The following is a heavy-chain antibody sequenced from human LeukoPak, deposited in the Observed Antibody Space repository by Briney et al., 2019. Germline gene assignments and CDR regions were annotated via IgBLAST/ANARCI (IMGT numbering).Heavy chain of an antibody. V-gene: IGHV3-23*01. Sequence: GGSLRLSCAASEFTFNNYAMSWVRQAPGKGLGWVSTISGSGVSTYYADSVKGRFTISRDNSKNTLYLQMNSLRAEDTAVYYCALHGGSIWGQGTMVTVSS. CDR2: ISGSGVST. D-gene: IGHD6-25*01. J-gene: IGHJ3*02. CDR3: ALHGGSI. CDR1: EFTFNNYA.